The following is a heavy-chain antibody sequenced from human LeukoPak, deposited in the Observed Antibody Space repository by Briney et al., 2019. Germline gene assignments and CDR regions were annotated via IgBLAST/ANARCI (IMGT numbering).Heavy chain of an antibody. Sequence: PGGSLRLSCAASGFPFSDYVMHWVRQAPGKGLEWVAVIRYDGNNKYYADSVKGRFTISRDNSKNTLYLQMNSLRAEDTAVYYCARSPPGYSSGSDYWGQGTLVTVSS. D-gene: IGHD6-19*01. CDR3: ARSPPGYSSGSDY. V-gene: IGHV3-33*01. CDR2: IRYDGNNK. CDR1: GFPFSDYV. J-gene: IGHJ4*02.